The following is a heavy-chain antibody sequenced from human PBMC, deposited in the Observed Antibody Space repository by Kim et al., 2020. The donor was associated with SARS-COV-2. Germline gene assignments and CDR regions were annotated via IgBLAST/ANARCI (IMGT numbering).Heavy chain of an antibody. V-gene: IGHV4-39*01. CDR3: ARHGGYCSGGSCYF. CDR2: IYYSGST. Sequence: SETLSLTCTVSGGSISSSSYYWGWIRQPPGKGLEWIGSIYYSGSTYYNPSLKSRVTISVDTSKNQFSLKMSSVTAADAAVYYCARHGGYCSGGSCYF. D-gene: IGHD2-15*01. J-gene: IGHJ2*01. CDR1: GGSISSSSYY.